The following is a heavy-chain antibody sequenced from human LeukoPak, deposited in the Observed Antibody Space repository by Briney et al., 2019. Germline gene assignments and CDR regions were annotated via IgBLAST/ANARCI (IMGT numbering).Heavy chain of an antibody. CDR2: IYYSGST. V-gene: IGHV4-30-4*08. D-gene: IGHD2-2*01. CDR3: ARGYCSSTTCYRVNTIDWLDP. J-gene: IGHJ5*02. Sequence: LRLSCAASGFIFSSYSMNWVRQAPGKGLEWIGYIYYSGSTYYNPSLKSRVNISVDTSKNQFSLKLSSVTAADTPVYFCARGYCSSTTCYRVNTIDWLDPWGQGTLVTVSS. CDR1: GFIFSSYS.